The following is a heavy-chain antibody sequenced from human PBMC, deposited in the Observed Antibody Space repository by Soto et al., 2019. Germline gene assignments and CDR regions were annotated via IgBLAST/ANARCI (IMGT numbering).Heavy chain of an antibody. J-gene: IGHJ5*02. Sequence: SETLSLTCAVSGGSISSGGYSWSWIRQPPGKGLEWIGYIYHSGSTYYNPSLKSRVTISVDRSKNQFSLKLSSVTAADTAVYYCDRVSMPKGVGWFDPWGQGTLVTVSS. D-gene: IGHD2-15*01. CDR1: GGSISSGGYS. V-gene: IGHV4-30-2*01. CDR2: IYHSGST. CDR3: DRVSMPKGVGWFDP.